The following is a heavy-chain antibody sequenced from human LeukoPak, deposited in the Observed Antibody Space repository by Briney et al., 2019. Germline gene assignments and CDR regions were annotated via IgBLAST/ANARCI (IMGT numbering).Heavy chain of an antibody. CDR3: ARCSGVFGSSDY. J-gene: IGHJ4*02. CDR1: GFTFSTYS. CDR2: ISSSISTM. D-gene: IGHD6-6*01. Sequence: GGSLRLSCAASGFTFSTYSMNWVRQAPGKGLEWVSYISSSISTMYYADSVEGRFTISRDNAKTSLYLQMNSLRDEDTAIYYCARCSGVFGSSDYWGQGTLVTVSS. V-gene: IGHV3-48*02.